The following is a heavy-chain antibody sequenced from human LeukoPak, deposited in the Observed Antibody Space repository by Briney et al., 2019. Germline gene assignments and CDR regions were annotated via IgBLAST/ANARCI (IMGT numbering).Heavy chain of an antibody. D-gene: IGHD2-8*01. CDR1: GDSVSSNRAA. V-gene: IGHV6-1*01. J-gene: IGHJ6*03. CDR3: AREEVYCTNGVCLSRYYYYYMDV. CDR2: TYYRSKWYN. Sequence: SQTLSLTCAISGDSVSSNRAAWHWIRQSPSRGLEWLGRTYYRSKWYNDYAVSVKSRITINPDTSKNQFSLQLNSVTPEDTAVYYCAREEVYCTNGVCLSRYYYYYMDVWGKGTTVTVSS.